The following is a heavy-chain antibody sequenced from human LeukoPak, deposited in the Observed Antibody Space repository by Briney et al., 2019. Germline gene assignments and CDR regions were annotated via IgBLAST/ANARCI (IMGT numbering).Heavy chain of an antibody. CDR1: GFTFSSYW. Sequence: PGGSLRLSCAASGFTFSSYWMHWFRQAPGKGLVWVSRINSDGSSTSYADSVKGRFTISRDNAKNTLYLQMNSLRAEDTAVYYCASIFEDYYDFWSGYLPIDYWGQGTLVTVSS. CDR2: INSDGSST. CDR3: ASIFEDYYDFWSGYLPIDY. V-gene: IGHV3-74*01. D-gene: IGHD3-3*01. J-gene: IGHJ4*02.